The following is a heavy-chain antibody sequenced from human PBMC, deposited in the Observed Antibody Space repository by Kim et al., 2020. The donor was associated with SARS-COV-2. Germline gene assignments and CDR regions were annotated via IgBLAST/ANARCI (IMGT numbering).Heavy chain of an antibody. CDR1: GGSISSSSYY. Sequence: SETLSLTCTVSGGSISSSSYYWGWIRQPPGKGLEWIGSIYYSGSTYYNPSLKSRVTISVDTSKNQFSLKLSSVTAADTAVYYCASGRDSGSPGTDYGMDVWGQGTTVTVSS. J-gene: IGHJ6*02. V-gene: IGHV4-39*07. D-gene: IGHD1-26*01. CDR3: ASGRDSGSPGTDYGMDV. CDR2: IYYSGST.